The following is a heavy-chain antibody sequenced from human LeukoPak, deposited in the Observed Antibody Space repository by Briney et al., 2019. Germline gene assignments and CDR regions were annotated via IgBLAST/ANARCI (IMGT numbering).Heavy chain of an antibody. J-gene: IGHJ5*02. CDR2: IYYSGST. Sequence: PSETLSLTCTVSGGSISSYYWSWIRQPPGKGLEWIGYIYYSGSTNYNPSLKSRVTISVDTFKNQFSLKLSSVTAADTAVYYCARDHWYYYGSGSPNNWFDPWGQGTLVTVSS. D-gene: IGHD3-10*01. V-gene: IGHV4-59*01. CDR1: GGSISSYY. CDR3: ARDHWYYYGSGSPNNWFDP.